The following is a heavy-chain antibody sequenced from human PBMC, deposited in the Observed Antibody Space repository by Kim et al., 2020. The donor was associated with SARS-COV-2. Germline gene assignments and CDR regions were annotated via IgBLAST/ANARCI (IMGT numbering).Heavy chain of an antibody. Sequence: GGSLRLSCAASGFTVSSNYMSWVRQAPGKGLEWVSVIYSGGSTYYADSVKGRFTISRDNSKNTLYLQMNSLRAEDTAVYYCARDDVGDYGDYGPWGYYYYGMDVWGQGTTVTVSS. CDR3: ARDDVGDYGDYGPWGYYYYGMDV. CDR1: GFTVSSNY. J-gene: IGHJ6*01. D-gene: IGHD4-17*01. V-gene: IGHV3-66*01. CDR2: IYSGGST.